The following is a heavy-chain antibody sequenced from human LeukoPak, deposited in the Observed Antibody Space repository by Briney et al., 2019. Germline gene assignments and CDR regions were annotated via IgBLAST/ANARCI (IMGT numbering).Heavy chain of an antibody. Sequence: ASVKVSCKASGYTFTADYIHWVRRAPGRGLEWMGWINPNNGGTNYAQKFQGRVTMTRDTSISTAYMELSRLRSDDTAVYYCAREGGGSDYWGQGTLVTVSS. CDR3: AREGGGSDY. J-gene: IGHJ4*02. CDR2: INPNNGGT. D-gene: IGHD3-16*01. V-gene: IGHV1-2*02. CDR1: GYTFTADY.